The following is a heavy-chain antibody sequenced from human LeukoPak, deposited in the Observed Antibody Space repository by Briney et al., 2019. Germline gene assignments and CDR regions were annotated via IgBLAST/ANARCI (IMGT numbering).Heavy chain of an antibody. Sequence: GGSLRLSCAASGFTFRTYAMSWVRQAPGKGLEWVSVINGSAGSTFYGDSMEGRFTISRDNSKNTLFLQMNSLRVEDTALYYCAKIYCTSTSCYIDYWGQGALVTVSS. CDR3: AKIYCTSTSCYIDY. CDR1: GFTFRTYA. V-gene: IGHV3-23*01. J-gene: IGHJ4*02. CDR2: INGSAGST. D-gene: IGHD2-2*01.